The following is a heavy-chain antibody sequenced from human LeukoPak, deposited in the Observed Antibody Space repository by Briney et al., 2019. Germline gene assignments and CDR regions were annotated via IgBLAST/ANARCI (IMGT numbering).Heavy chain of an antibody. CDR1: GFTFSSYG. Sequence: GGSLRLSCAASGFTFSSYGMNWVRQAPGKGLEWVSSISSSSNYIYYADSVKGRFTISRDNAKNSLYLQMNSLRAEDTAVYYCARSTGWYSSLPFDYWGQGTLVTVSS. CDR3: ARSTGWYSSLPFDY. CDR2: ISSSSNYI. V-gene: IGHV3-21*01. J-gene: IGHJ4*02. D-gene: IGHD6-19*01.